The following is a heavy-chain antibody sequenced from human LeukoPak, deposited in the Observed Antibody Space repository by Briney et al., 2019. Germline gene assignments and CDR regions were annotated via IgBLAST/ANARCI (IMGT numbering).Heavy chain of an antibody. CDR1: GGTFSSYA. Sequence: ASVKVSCKASGGTFSSYAICWVRQAPGQGLEWMGGIIPIFGTANYAQKFQGRVTITADESTSTAYMELSSLRSEDTAVYYCARAGSPYGSGSCVKYWGQGTLVTVSS. CDR3: ARAGSPYGSGSCVKY. D-gene: IGHD3-10*01. V-gene: IGHV1-69*13. CDR2: IIPIFGTA. J-gene: IGHJ4*02.